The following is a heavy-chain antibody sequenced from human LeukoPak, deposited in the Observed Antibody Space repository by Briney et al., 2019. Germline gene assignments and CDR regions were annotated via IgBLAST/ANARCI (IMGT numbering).Heavy chain of an antibody. CDR1: GGSISSSSYY. CDR3: ASTPYYIAVAGLFDY. CDR2: IYYSGST. V-gene: IGHV4-39*01. D-gene: IGHD6-19*01. Sequence: PSETLSLTCTVSGGSISSSSYYWGWIRQPPGKGLEWLGSIYYSGSTYYNPSLKSRVTLSVDTSKNQFSLKLSSVTAADTAVYYCASTPYYIAVAGLFDYWGQGTLVTVSS. J-gene: IGHJ4*02.